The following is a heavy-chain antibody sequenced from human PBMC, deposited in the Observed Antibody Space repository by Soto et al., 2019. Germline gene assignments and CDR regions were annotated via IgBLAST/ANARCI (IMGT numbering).Heavy chain of an antibody. CDR1: GYTFTGYY. V-gene: IGHV1-2*04. CDR2: INPNSGGT. Sequence: QVQLVQSGAEVKKPGASVKVSCKASGYTFTGYYMHWVRQAPGQGLEWMGWINPNSGGTNYGQKFQGWVAMTRDTSISTAYMELSRLRSDDTAVYYCAREGRETTVTTRNAFDIWGQGTMVTVSS. CDR3: AREGRETTVTTRNAFDI. D-gene: IGHD4-17*01. J-gene: IGHJ3*02.